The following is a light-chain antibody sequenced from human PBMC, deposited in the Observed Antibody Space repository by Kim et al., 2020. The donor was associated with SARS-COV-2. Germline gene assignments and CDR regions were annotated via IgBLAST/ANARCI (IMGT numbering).Light chain of an antibody. CDR1: QSVYSY. CDR3: QQRRNWPPT. Sequence: LSPGERATPSCRASQSVYSYLAWYQHKRGQAPRLLIYDASNRATDIPARFSGSGSGTDFTLTISSLEAEDFAVYYCQQRRNWPPTFGGGTKVDIK. J-gene: IGKJ4*01. V-gene: IGKV3-11*01. CDR2: DAS.